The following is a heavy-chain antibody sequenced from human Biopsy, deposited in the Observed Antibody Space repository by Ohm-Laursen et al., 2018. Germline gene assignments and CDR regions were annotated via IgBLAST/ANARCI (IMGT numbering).Heavy chain of an antibody. CDR3: ARVPLPGIGAAYQGRFLYGMDV. CDR1: GGSFNGYF. V-gene: IGHV4-34*01. CDR2: ITQSGST. J-gene: IGHJ6*02. Sequence: SETLSLTCAVYGGSFNGYFWSWIRQPPGKGLEWIGDITQSGSTNYSPSLKSRVTISVDTAKKQFSLSLRYATAADTAVYYCARVPLPGIGAAYQGRFLYGMDVWGQGTTVSVSS. D-gene: IGHD6-13*01.